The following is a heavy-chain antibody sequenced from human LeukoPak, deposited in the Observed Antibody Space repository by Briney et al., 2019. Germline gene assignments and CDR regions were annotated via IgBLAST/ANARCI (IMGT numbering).Heavy chain of an antibody. CDR3: ARALASRLYGAFDI. J-gene: IGHJ3*02. V-gene: IGHV3-30-3*01. CDR2: ISYDGSNK. CDR1: GFTFSSYA. D-gene: IGHD2-2*02. Sequence: GGSLRLSCAASGFTFSSYAMHWVRQAPGKGLEWVAVISYDGSNKYYADSVKGRFTISRDNSKNTLYLQMNSLRAEDTAVYYCARALASRLYGAFDIWGQGTMVTVSS.